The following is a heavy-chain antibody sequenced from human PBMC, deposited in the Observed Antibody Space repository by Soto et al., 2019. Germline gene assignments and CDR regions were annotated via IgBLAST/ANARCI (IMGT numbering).Heavy chain of an antibody. V-gene: IGHV4-30-4*08. CDR1: DDSINSDKYY. J-gene: IGHJ4*02. D-gene: IGHD3-22*01. CDR3: ARGRAYYDDSGYYYVDH. CDR2: IYHGGNA. Sequence: SETLSLTCSGSDDSINSDKYYWGWIRQPPGKGLEWIGNIYHGGNAYYNPSLKSRVSISLDKSNNQFSLKLNSVTAADTAVYYCARGRAYYDDSGYYYVDHWGQGALVTVSS.